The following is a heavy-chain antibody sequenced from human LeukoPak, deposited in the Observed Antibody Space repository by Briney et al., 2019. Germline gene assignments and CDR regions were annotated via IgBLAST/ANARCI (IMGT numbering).Heavy chain of an antibody. CDR3: ARRSSWGYFDY. D-gene: IGHD3-16*01. CDR2: ISSSSSTI. CDR1: GFTFSDYY. Sequence: GGSLRLSCAASGFTFSDYYMSRIRQAPGKGLEWISYISSSSSTIYYADSVKGRFTISRDNAKNSLYLQMNSLRAEDTAVYYCARRSSWGYFDYWGQGTLVTVSA. V-gene: IGHV3-11*01. J-gene: IGHJ4*02.